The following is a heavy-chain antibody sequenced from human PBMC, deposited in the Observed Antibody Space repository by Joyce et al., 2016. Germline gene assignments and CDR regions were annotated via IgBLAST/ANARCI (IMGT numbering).Heavy chain of an antibody. D-gene: IGHD3-9*01. CDR3: AGGILTGYFDY. J-gene: IGHJ4*02. V-gene: IGHV3-30*03. CDR1: GFTFSNYG. Sequence: QGQLVESGGGVVQPGRSLRLSCAACGFTFSNYGMHWVRQAPGKGLEWVAVISYEGSNKHYGDSVKGRFTISRDNSKNTLYLQMNSLRTEDTAVYFCAGGILTGYFDYWGQGTLVSVSS. CDR2: ISYEGSNK.